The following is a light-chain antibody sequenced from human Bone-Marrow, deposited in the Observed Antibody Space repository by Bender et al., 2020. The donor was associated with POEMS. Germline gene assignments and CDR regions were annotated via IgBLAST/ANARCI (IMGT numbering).Light chain of an antibody. J-gene: IGLJ2*01. CDR2: NSD. CDR3: VAWDDTLNGWV. CDR1: NTDVGSYNL. V-gene: IGLV2-14*02. Sequence: QSALTQPASVSGSPGQSITISCTGTNTDVGSYNLVSWYQQHPGKAPKLIIYNSDQRPSGVPDRFSGSMSGTSASLAISGLHSEDEADYYCVAWDDTLNGWVFGGGTKLTVL.